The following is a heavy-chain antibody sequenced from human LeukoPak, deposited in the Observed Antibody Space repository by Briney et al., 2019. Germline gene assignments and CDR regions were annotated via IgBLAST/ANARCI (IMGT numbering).Heavy chain of an antibody. V-gene: IGHV4-59*08. J-gene: IGHJ4*02. Sequence: SETLSLTCTVSGGSISSYYWSWIRQPQGKGLEWIGYIYYSGSTNYNPSLKSRVTISVDTSKNQFSLKLSSVTAADTAVYYCASSRITMIVTPKFDYWGQGTLVTVSS. CDR1: GGSISSYY. CDR2: IYYSGST. CDR3: ASSRITMIVTPKFDY. D-gene: IGHD3-22*01.